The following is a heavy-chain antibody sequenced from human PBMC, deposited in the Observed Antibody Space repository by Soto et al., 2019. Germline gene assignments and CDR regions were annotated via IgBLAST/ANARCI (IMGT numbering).Heavy chain of an antibody. CDR2: IIPIFGTA. J-gene: IGHJ6*02. Sequence: QVQLVQSGAEVKKPGSSVKVSCKASGGTFSSYAISWVRQAPGQGLEWMGGIIPIFGTANYAQKFQGRVTITVDEATSTAYMELSSLRAEDTAVYYCARGTDYYGSGSRYYYGMDVWGQGTTVTVSS. CDR3: ARGTDYYGSGSRYYYGMDV. CDR1: GGTFSSYA. V-gene: IGHV1-69*01. D-gene: IGHD3-10*01.